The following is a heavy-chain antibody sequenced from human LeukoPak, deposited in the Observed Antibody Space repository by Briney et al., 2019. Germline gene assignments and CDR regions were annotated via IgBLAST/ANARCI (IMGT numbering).Heavy chain of an antibody. CDR1: GFTFSSYG. Sequence: GGSLRLSCAASGFTFSSYGMHWVRQAPGKGLEWVAVISYDGSNKYYADSVKGRFTISRDNSKNTLYLQMNSLRAEDTAVYYCARDRTGYSSSSYPDYWGQGTLVTVSS. CDR3: ARDRTGYSSSSYPDY. V-gene: IGHV3-30*03. D-gene: IGHD6-6*01. CDR2: ISYDGSNK. J-gene: IGHJ4*02.